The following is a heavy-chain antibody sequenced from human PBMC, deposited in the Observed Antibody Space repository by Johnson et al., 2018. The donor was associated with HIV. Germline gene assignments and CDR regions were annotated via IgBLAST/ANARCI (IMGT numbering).Heavy chain of an antibody. CDR1: GFTFDDYG. D-gene: IGHD6-19*01. J-gene: IGHJ3*02. Sequence: MLLVESGGGVVRPGGSLRLSCAASGFTFDDYGMSWVRQAPGKGLEWVSDINWNGGSTGYADSVKGRFTISRDSAKNSLYLQMNSLRAEDTALYYCARDSSPGYSSGWYDAFDIWGLGTMVTVSS. V-gene: IGHV3-20*04. CDR3: ARDSSPGYSSGWYDAFDI. CDR2: INWNGGST.